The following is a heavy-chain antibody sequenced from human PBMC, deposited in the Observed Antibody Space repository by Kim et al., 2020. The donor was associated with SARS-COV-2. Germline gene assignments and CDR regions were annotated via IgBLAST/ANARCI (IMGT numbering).Heavy chain of an antibody. Sequence: ASVKVSCKASGYTFTNYSIYWVRQAPGQRLEWMGWINAGNGNTKYFQKLQGRVTISWDTSATTVYLDLTSLKSEDTAVYYCARYGESPALDIWGQGTMITVSS. CDR1: GYTFTNYS. J-gene: IGHJ3*02. CDR2: INAGNGNT. D-gene: IGHD4-17*01. CDR3: ARYGESPALDI. V-gene: IGHV1-3*01.